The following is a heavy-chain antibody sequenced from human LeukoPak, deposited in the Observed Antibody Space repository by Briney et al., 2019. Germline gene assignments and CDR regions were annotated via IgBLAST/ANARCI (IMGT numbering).Heavy chain of an antibody. CDR3: ARGGMVRGVMTFDY. CDR1: GGSISRYY. CDR2: IYTSGST. Sequence: PSETLSLTCTVSGGSISRYYWSWIRQPAGKGLEWIGRIYTSGSTNYNPSLKSRVTMSVDTSKNQFSLKLSSVTAADTAVYYCARGGMVRGVMTFDYWGQGTLVTVSS. J-gene: IGHJ4*02. D-gene: IGHD3-10*01. V-gene: IGHV4-4*07.